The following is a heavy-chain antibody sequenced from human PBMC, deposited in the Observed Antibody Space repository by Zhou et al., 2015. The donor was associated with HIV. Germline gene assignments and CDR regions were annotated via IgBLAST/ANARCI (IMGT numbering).Heavy chain of an antibody. Sequence: QVQLVQSGAEVKKPGSSVKVSCKPSEGTFSSYGISWVRQAPGQGLEWMGGIIPIFGTANCVQKFQGRVAITADESTSTVYMDLNSLRSGDTAVYYCARGTTTSYFDSWGQGTLVTVSS. J-gene: IGHJ4*02. CDR2: IIPIFGTA. CDR1: EGTFSSYG. CDR3: ARGTTTSYFDS. V-gene: IGHV1-69*01. D-gene: IGHD1-1*01.